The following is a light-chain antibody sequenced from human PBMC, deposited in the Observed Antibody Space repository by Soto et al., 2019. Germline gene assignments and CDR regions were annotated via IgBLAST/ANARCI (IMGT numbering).Light chain of an antibody. V-gene: IGKV4-1*01. CDR3: QQYYGNPFT. Sequence: IVMTQSPDSVAVSLGERATINCRSSLSVYYKSTKANCLAWYQRKPGQPPKLLIHWASNRELGVLERFSRSGAGTDCTLPINSLQAEDVAVDSCQQYYGNPFTFGGGTKVDIK. J-gene: IGKJ4*01. CDR1: LSVYYKSTKANC. CDR2: WAS.